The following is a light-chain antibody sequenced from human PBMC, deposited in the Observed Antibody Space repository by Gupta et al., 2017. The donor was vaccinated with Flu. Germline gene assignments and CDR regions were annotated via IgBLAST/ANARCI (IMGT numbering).Light chain of an antibody. CDR1: RSDVGGYDY. J-gene: IGLJ2*01. Sequence: IATTCTGARSDVGGYDYVSWYQQPPGQAPELLLFEVSRRPSGISDRFSCSTSGTTASLTITGLLAEEEAYYYCSSYTNNHTVVVFGGGTKLTVL. CDR2: EVS. CDR3: SSYTNNHTVVV. V-gene: IGLV2-14*01.